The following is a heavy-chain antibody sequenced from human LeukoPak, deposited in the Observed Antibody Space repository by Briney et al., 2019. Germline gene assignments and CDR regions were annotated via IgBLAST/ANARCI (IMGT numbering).Heavy chain of an antibody. CDR3: ARGGRVSSYVDV. CDR1: GGSISSGGYY. CDR2: IYHSGST. V-gene: IGHV4-30-2*01. Sequence: PSETLSLTCTVSGGSISSGGYYWSWIRQPPGKGLEWIGYIYHSGSTYYNPSLKSRVTISVDRSKNQFSLKLSSVTAADTAVYYCARGGRVSSYVDVWGKGTRVTVSS. J-gene: IGHJ6*04. D-gene: IGHD3-16*01.